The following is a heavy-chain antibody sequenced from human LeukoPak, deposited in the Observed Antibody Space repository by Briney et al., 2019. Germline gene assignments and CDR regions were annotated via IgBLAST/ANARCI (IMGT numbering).Heavy chain of an antibody. D-gene: IGHD1-26*01. J-gene: IGHJ4*02. CDR1: GYSISSGYY. CDR3: ASGWEYFDY. V-gene: IGHV4-38-2*02. CDR2: IYHSGST. Sequence: SETLSLTCSVSGYSISSGYYWGWIRQPPGKGLEWIGSIYHSGSTYYNTSLKSRVTISVDTSKNQFSLKLSSVTAADTAVYYCASGWEYFDYWGQGTLVTVSS.